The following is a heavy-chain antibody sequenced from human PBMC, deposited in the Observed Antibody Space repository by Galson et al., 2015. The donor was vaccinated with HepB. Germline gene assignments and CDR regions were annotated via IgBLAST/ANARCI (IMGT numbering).Heavy chain of an antibody. CDR3: ARRHHTIFGVAPFDP. D-gene: IGHD3-3*01. Sequence: TLSLTCTVSGGSISSGDYFWSWIRQHPGKGLEWIGYIYYSGSTYYNPSLKSRVTISADTSKNQFSLKLTSATAADTAVYYCARRHHTIFGVAPFDPWGQGTLVTVSS. J-gene: IGHJ5*02. CDR1: GGSISSGDYF. V-gene: IGHV4-31*03. CDR2: IYYSGST.